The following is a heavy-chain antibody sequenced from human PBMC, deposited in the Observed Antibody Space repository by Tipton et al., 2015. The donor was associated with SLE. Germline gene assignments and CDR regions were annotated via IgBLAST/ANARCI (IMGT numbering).Heavy chain of an antibody. D-gene: IGHD6-13*01. Sequence: TLSLTCTVSGGSISSSSYYWGWVRQPPGQGLEWIGSIYYSGSTYYNPSLKSRVTISVDTSKNQFSLKLSSVTAADTAVYYCARVIAAAVPTPYFDYWGQGTLVTVSS. CDR3: ARVIAAAVPTPYFDY. CDR2: IYYSGST. CDR1: GGSISSSSYY. V-gene: IGHV4-39*07. J-gene: IGHJ4*02.